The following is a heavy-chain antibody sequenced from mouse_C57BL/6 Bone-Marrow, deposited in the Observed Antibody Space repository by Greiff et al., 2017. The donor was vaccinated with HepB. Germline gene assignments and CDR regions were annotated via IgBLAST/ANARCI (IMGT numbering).Heavy chain of an antibody. CDR1: YTFS. J-gene: IGHJ1*03. D-gene: IGHD2-4*01. Sequence: QVQLQQSGPELARPWASVKISCQAFYTFSRRVHFAIRDNNYWMQWVKQRPGQGLEWIGAIYPGNGDTSYNQKFKGKATLTADKSTSTAYMQRSSLTSEDAAVYYCAGIYYDPTGYFDVWGTGTTVTVSS. CDR3: SEDAAVYYCAGIYYDPTGYFDV. V-gene: IGHV1-87*01. CDR2: GQGLEWIG.